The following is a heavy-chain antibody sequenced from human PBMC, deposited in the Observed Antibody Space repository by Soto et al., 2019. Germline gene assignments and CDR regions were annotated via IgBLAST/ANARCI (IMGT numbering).Heavy chain of an antibody. CDR1: GYTFTSYA. Sequence: QVQLVQSGAVVKKPGASVKVSCKASGYTFTSYAMHWVRQAPGQRLEWMGWINAGNGNTKYSQKFQGRVTITRDTSASTVYMALSSRRSEETAVYYCARVGPITIFGVSWVVAAFDSWGQGTMVTVSS. CDR2: INAGNGNT. J-gene: IGHJ3*02. V-gene: IGHV1-3*01. D-gene: IGHD3-3*01. CDR3: ARVGPITIFGVSWVVAAFDS.